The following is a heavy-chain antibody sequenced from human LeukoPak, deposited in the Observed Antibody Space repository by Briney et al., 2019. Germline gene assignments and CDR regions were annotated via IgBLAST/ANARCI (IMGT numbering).Heavy chain of an antibody. CDR1: GYTFTSYY. J-gene: IGHJ4*01. Sequence: GASVKVSCKASGYTFTSYYIHWVRQAPGQGLEWMGIINLSGDSASYSYAQKFQGRVTLSRDTSTSTVYMELSSLRSEDTAVYYCARDRDSRGWYSGSDYWGQGSLVTVSS. V-gene: IGHV1-46*01. D-gene: IGHD6-19*01. CDR2: INLSGDSA. CDR3: ARDRDSRGWYSGSDY.